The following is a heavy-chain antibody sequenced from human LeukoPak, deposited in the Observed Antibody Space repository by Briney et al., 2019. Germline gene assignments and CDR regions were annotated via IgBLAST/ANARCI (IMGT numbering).Heavy chain of an antibody. CDR2: IYSGGST. J-gene: IGHJ4*02. D-gene: IGHD3-3*01. CDR1: GFTVSSNY. CDR3: ARALPHYDFWSGYDY. Sequence: GGSLRLSCAASGFTVSSNYMSWVRQAPGKGLEWVSVIYSGGSTYYADSVKGRFTISRDNSKNTLYLHMNSLRAEDTAVYYCARALPHYDFWSGYDYWGQGTLVTVSS. V-gene: IGHV3-53*01.